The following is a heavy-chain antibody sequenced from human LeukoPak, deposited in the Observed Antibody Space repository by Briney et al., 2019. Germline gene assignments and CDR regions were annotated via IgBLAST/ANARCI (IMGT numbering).Heavy chain of an antibody. CDR1: GFTFDDYA. J-gene: IGHJ6*02. Sequence: PGGSLRLSCAASGFTFDDYAMHWVRQAPGKGLEWVSGISWNSGSIGYADSVKGRFTISRDNAKNSLYLQMNSLRAEDTALYYCAKDIGGINFVRGYGAYYYYYGMDVWGQGTTVTVSS. CDR2: ISWNSGSI. D-gene: IGHD3-10*02. V-gene: IGHV3-9*01. CDR3: AKDIGGINFVRGYGAYYYYYGMDV.